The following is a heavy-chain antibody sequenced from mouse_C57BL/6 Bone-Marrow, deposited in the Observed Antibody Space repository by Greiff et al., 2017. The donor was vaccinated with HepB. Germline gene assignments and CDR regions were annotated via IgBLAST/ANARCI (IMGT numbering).Heavy chain of an antibody. Sequence: QVQLQQSGPELVKPGASVKISCKASGYAFSSSWMNWVKQRPGKGLEWIGRIYPGDGDTNYNGKFKGKATLTADKSSSTADMQLSSLTSEDSAVYFCAREPWDPFDYWGQGTTLTVSS. CDR2: IYPGDGDT. CDR3: AREPWDPFDY. D-gene: IGHD4-1*01. J-gene: IGHJ2*01. CDR1: GYAFSSSW. V-gene: IGHV1-82*01.